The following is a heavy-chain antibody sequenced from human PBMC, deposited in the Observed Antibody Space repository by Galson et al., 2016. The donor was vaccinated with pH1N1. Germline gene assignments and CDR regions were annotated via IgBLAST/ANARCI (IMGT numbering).Heavy chain of an antibody. CDR2: IIPILGMT. D-gene: IGHD5-12*01. J-gene: IGHJ4*02. Sequence: SVKVSCKASGVTFSTFAITWVRQAPGQGLEWMGRIIPILGMTNYAQRFHGRVTITADTSTYTAHMELSSLRSDDTAMYYCARDRHYGDDRAFDHWGRGTLVTVSS. CDR3: ARDRHYGDDRAFDH. CDR1: GVTFSTFA. V-gene: IGHV1-69*04.